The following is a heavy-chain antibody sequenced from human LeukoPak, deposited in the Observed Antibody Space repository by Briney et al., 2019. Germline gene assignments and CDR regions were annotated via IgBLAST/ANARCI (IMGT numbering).Heavy chain of an antibody. J-gene: IGHJ6*02. CDR2: INHSGST. CDR1: GGSFSGYY. CDR3: ARVGYSSSWYVNYYGMDV. V-gene: IGHV4-34*01. Sequence: SETLSLTCAVYGGSFSGYYWSWIRQPPGKGLEWIGEINHSGSTNYNPSLKSRVTISVDTSKNQFSLKLSSVTAADTAVYYCARVGYSSSWYVNYYGMDVWGQGTTATVSS. D-gene: IGHD6-13*01.